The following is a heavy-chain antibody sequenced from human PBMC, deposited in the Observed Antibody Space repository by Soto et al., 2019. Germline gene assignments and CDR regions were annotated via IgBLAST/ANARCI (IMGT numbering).Heavy chain of an antibody. V-gene: IGHV3-21*01. J-gene: IGHJ3*02. CDR1: GFTFSSYS. D-gene: IGHD3-16*01. Sequence: GGSLRLSCAASGFTFSSYSMNWVRQAPGKGLEWVSSISSSSSYIYYADSVKGRFTISRDNAKNSLYLQMNSLRAEDTAVYYCARLRPGGKHAFDIWGQGTMVTVSS. CDR3: ARLRPGGKHAFDI. CDR2: ISSSSSYI.